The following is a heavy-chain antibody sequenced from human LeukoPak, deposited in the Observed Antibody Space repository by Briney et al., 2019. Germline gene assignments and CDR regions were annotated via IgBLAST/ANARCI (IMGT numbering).Heavy chain of an antibody. CDR3: ARYSCGGYHFDY. J-gene: IGHJ4*02. CDR1: GGSISSSTSY. D-gene: IGHD1-26*01. V-gene: IGHV4-39*07. CDR2: IYYSGST. Sequence: KPSETLSLTCAVSGGSISSSTSYWGWIRQPPGKGLEWIGRIYYSGSTFYNPSLKSRVTISVDTSKNQFSLRLSSVTAADTAVYYCARYSCGGYHFDYWGQGTLVTVSS.